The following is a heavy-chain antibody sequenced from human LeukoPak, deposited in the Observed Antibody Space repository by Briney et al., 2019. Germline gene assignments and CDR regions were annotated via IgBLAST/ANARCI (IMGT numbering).Heavy chain of an antibody. CDR2: INHSGST. V-gene: IGHV4-34*01. Sequence: PSETLSLTCAVYGGSFSGYYWSWIRQPPGKGLEWIGEINHSGSTNYNPSLKSRVTISVDTSKNQFSLKLSSVTAADTAVYYCARHREYDILTGYYTTPLYYFDYWGQGTLVTVSS. CDR1: GGSFSGYY. CDR3: ARHREYDILTGYYTTPLYYFDY. D-gene: IGHD3-9*01. J-gene: IGHJ4*02.